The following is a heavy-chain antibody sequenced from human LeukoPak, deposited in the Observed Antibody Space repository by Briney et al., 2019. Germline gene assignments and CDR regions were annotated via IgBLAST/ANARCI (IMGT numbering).Heavy chain of an antibody. CDR1: GFTLSSNY. CDR2: IYSGGST. V-gene: IGHV3-53*01. CDR3: AREGGYYDSSGYYLGVAFDI. Sequence: PGGSLRLSCAASGFTLSSNYMSWVRQAPGKGLEWVSVIYSGGSTYYADSVKGRFTISRDNSKNTLYLQMNSLRAEDTAVYYCAREGGYYDSSGYYLGVAFDIWGQGTMVTVSS. J-gene: IGHJ3*02. D-gene: IGHD3-22*01.